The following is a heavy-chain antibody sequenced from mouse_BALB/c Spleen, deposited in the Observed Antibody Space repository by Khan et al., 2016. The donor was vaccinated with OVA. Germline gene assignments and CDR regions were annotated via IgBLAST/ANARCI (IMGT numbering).Heavy chain of an antibody. J-gene: IGHJ2*01. V-gene: IGHV5-6-5*01. CDR2: ISSGGNT. D-gene: IGHD1-1*01. CDR1: GFTFSNYD. Sequence: EVELVESGGGLVKPGGSLKLSCAASGFTFSNYDMSWVRQTPEKRLEWVASISSGGNTYYPDSVKGRFIIPRDNDRKILYLNMTSLRSEDTAMYYCARGPYYGSSPCYFDYWGQGTTLTVSS. CDR3: ARGPYYGSSPCYFDY.